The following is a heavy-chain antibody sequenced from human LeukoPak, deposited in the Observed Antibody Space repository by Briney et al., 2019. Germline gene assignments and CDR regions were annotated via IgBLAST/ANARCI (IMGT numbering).Heavy chain of an antibody. CDR3: ARDGYGDYLPRGWFDP. V-gene: IGHV3-30*04. Sequence: GRSLILSCLVSGLTFSNYHMHWVRQTPGKGLEWVAVISSDGSGQSYTDSVKGRFTISRDNSKDTLYLQMNNLRAEDTAVYYCARDGYGDYLPRGWFDPWGQGTLVTVSS. CDR2: ISSDGSGQ. D-gene: IGHD4-17*01. CDR1: GLTFSNYH. J-gene: IGHJ5*02.